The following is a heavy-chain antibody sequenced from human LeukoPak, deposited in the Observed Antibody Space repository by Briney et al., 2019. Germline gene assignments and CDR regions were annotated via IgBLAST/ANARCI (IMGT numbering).Heavy chain of an antibody. J-gene: IGHJ5*02. Sequence: ASVKVSCKVSGHTLTELSIHWVRQAPGKGLEWMGRFDPEDGETVYAQNFQGRVTLTEETSIDTAYMEVYILRSEDTAVYYCATPGPAPINNWFETWGQGTLVTVSS. D-gene: IGHD2-2*01. CDR2: FDPEDGET. CDR1: GHTLTELS. V-gene: IGHV1-24*01. CDR3: ATPGPAPINNWFET.